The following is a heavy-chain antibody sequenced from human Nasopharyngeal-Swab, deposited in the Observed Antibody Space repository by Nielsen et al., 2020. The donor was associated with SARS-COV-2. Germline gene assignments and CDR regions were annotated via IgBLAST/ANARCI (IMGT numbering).Heavy chain of an antibody. CDR2: INHSGST. CDR3: ARSCKVVTAIRFAFDI. D-gene: IGHD2-21*02. Sequence: WIRQPPGKGLEWIGEINHSGSTHYNSSLKSRLTISVDTPKNQFSLKLSSVTDANTAVYYCARSCKVVTAIRFAFDIWGQGTMVTVSS. J-gene: IGHJ3*02. V-gene: IGHV4-34*01.